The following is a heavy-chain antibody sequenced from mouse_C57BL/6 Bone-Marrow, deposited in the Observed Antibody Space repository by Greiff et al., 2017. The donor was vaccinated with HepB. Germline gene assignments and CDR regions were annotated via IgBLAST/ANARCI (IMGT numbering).Heavy chain of an antibody. V-gene: IGHV1-64*01. J-gene: IGHJ4*01. CDR2: IHPNSGST. CDR3: ARWSWGSFYAIDY. D-gene: IGHD1-1*01. Sequence: QVQLQQPGAELVKPGASVKLSCKASGYTFTSYWMHWVKQRPGQGLEWIGMIHPNSGSTNYNEKFKSKATLTVDKSSSTAYMQLSSLTSEDSAVYYCARWSWGSFYAIDYWGQGTSVTVSS. CDR1: GYTFTSYW.